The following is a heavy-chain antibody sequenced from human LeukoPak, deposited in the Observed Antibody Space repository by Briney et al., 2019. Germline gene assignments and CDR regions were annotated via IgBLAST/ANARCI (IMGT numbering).Heavy chain of an antibody. CDR3: AREASWLFEIYYYYGMDV. CDR2: ISAYNGNT. CDR1: GYTFTSYG. D-gene: IGHD3-9*01. Sequence: ASVKVSCKASGYTFTSYGISWVRQAPGQGLEWMGWISAYNGNTNYAQKLQGRVTMTTDTSTSTAYMELRSLRSDDTAVYYCAREASWLFEIYYYYGMDVWGQGTTVTVSS. V-gene: IGHV1-18*01. J-gene: IGHJ6*02.